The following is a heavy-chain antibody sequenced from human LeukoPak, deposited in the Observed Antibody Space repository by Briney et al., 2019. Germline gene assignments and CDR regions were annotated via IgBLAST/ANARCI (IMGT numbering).Heavy chain of an antibody. CDR1: GFTFSSYA. D-gene: IGHD2-2*01. CDR2: ISYDGSNK. V-gene: IGHV3-30*04. CDR3: AREFDQLHDY. Sequence: GGSLRLSCAASGFTFSSYAMHWVRQAPGKGLEWGAVISYDGSNKYYADSVKGRFTISRDNSKNTLYLQMNSLRAEDTAVYYCAREFDQLHDYWGQGTLVTVSS. J-gene: IGHJ4*02.